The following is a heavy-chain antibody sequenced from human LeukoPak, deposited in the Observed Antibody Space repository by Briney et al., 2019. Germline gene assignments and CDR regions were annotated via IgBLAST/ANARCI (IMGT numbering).Heavy chain of an antibody. CDR1: GGSISSGTYY. D-gene: IGHD7-27*01. J-gene: IGHJ4*02. V-gene: IGHV4-61*02. Sequence: SQTLSLTCTVSGGSISSGTYYWSWIRQPAGKGLEWIGRFYTSGSTNYNPSLKGRVTISVDTSKNQFSLKLSSVTAADTAVYYCARGPYAWGYIDYWGQGTLVTVSS. CDR3: ARGPYAWGYIDY. CDR2: FYTSGST.